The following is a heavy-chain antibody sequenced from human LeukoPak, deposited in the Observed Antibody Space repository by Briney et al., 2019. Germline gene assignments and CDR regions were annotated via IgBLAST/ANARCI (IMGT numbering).Heavy chain of an antibody. V-gene: IGHV4-61*02. CDR2: IYTSGST. CDR3: AREGDCGGDCYLNWFDP. Sequence: PSQTLSLTCTVSGGSISSGSYYWSWIRQPAGKGLEWIGRIYTSGSTNYNPSLKSRVTISVDTSKNQFSLKLRSVTAADTAVYYCAREGDCGGDCYLNWFDPWGQGNLVTVSS. D-gene: IGHD2-21*02. CDR1: GGSISSGSYY. J-gene: IGHJ5*02.